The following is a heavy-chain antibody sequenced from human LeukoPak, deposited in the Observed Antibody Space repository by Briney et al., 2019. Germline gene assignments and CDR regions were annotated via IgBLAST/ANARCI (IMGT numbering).Heavy chain of an antibody. Sequence: GGSLRLSCAASGFTFSSYSMNWVRQAPGKGLEWVSYISSGSSTIYYADSVKGRFTISRDNAKNSLYLQMNSLRAEDTAVYYCAGLTGDLDYWGQGTLVTVSS. CDR2: ISSGSSTI. CDR1: GFTFSSYS. D-gene: IGHD7-27*01. J-gene: IGHJ4*02. CDR3: AGLTGDLDY. V-gene: IGHV3-48*04.